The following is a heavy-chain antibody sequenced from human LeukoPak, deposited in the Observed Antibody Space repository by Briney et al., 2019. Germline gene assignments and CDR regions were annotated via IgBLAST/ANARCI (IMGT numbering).Heavy chain of an antibody. CDR2: IYYSGST. J-gene: IGHJ4*02. CDR1: DGSISGYY. D-gene: IGHD1-20*01. CDR3: ARGSNWNDNYFDY. Sequence: SETLSLTYTASDGSISGYYWSWIRLPPGKGLEWIGYIYYSGSTNYNPSLKSRVTMSVDTSKNQFSLKLSSVTAADTAVYYCARGSNWNDNYFDYWGQGTLVTVSS. V-gene: IGHV4-59*12.